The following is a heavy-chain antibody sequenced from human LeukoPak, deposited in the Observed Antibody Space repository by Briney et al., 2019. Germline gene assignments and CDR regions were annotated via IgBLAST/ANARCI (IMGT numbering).Heavy chain of an antibody. V-gene: IGHV3-15*01. D-gene: IGHD3-10*01. CDR1: GLTFSNAW. Sequence: GGSLRLSCAASGLTFSNAWMSWVRQAPGKGLEWVGRIKSKTDGGTTDYAAPVKGRFTISRDDSKNTLYLQMNSLKTEDTAVYYCTTVYITMVRGVISNYWGQGTLVTVSS. CDR2: IKSKTDGGTT. J-gene: IGHJ4*02. CDR3: TTVYITMVRGVISNY.